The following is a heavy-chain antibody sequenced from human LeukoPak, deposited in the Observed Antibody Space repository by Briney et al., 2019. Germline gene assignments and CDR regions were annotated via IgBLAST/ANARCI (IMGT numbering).Heavy chain of an antibody. Sequence: PGGSLRLSCAASGFTFSIYWMSWVRQAPGKGLEWVANINQDGSEKYYVDSVKGRFTISRDNAKNSLYLQMNSLRAEDTAAYYCVMYSRADYWGQGTLVTVSS. CDR3: VMYSRADY. CDR1: GFTFSIYW. V-gene: IGHV3-7*01. CDR2: INQDGSEK. J-gene: IGHJ4*02. D-gene: IGHD6-13*01.